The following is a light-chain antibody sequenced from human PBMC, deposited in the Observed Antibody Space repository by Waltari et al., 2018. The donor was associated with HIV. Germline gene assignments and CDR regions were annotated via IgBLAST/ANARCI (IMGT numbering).Light chain of an antibody. J-gene: IGLJ2*01. CDR1: SNDIGTYNF. CDR3: VSYTEKDTFLL. Sequence: QSALTQPPSASGSPGQSVAISCTGSSNDIGTYNFVYWYQHHPGKAPKLIIYDVTRWPPGIPDRFSGTKSGYTASLTVSDLQVEDEADYYCVSYTEKDTFLLFGGGTKLAV. V-gene: IGLV2-8*01. CDR2: DVT.